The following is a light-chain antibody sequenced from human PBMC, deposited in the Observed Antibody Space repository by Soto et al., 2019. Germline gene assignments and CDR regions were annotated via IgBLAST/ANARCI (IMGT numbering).Light chain of an antibody. V-gene: IGKV3-20*01. CDR3: QQYTSSRT. CDR1: QSVSSNH. Sequence: PRERATLSCRASQSVSSNHLAWYQQKPGQAPRILIYGGSSRATSITVRFSGSGSETDLTLTITRLEPEDFAVYYCQQYTSSRTFGQGTQVAIK. CDR2: GGS. J-gene: IGKJ1*01.